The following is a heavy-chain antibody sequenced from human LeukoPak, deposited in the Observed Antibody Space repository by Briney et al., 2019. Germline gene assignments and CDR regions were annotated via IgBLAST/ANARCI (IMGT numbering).Heavy chain of an antibody. J-gene: IGHJ4*02. CDR1: GFTFSSYW. CDR3: ANDVDIAMVHDY. CDR2: IKQDGSEK. D-gene: IGHD5-18*01. V-gene: IGHV3-7*01. Sequence: GGSLRLSCAASGFTFSSYWMSWGRQAPGKGLEWVANIKQDGSEKYYVDSVKGRFTISRDNAKNSLYLQMNSLRAEDTAVYYCANDVDIAMVHDYWGQGTLVTVSS.